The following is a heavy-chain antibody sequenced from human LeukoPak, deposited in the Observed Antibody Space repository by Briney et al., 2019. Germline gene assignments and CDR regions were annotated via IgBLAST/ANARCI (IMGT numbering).Heavy chain of an antibody. CDR3: ARGGGLDV. CDR1: GFTFNSYT. Sequence: GGSLRLSCAVSGFTFNSYTMSWARQAPGKGLEWVASINHNGNVNYYVDSVKGRFTISRDNAKNSLYLQMSNLRAEDTAVYFCARGGGLDVWGQGATVTVSS. D-gene: IGHD3-16*01. V-gene: IGHV3-7*03. J-gene: IGHJ6*02. CDR2: INHNGNVN.